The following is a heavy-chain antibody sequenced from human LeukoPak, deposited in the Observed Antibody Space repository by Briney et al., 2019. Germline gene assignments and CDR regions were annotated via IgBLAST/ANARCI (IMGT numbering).Heavy chain of an antibody. CDR2: INHSGST. CDR3: ARDNLEVSFDY. CDR1: GGSFSGYY. J-gene: IGHJ4*02. Sequence: PSETLSLTCAVYGGSFSGYYWSWIRQPPGKWLEWIGEINHSGSTNYNPSLKSRVTISVDTSKNQFSLKLSSVTAADTAVYYCARDNLEVSFDYWGQGTLVTVSS. V-gene: IGHV4-34*01. D-gene: IGHD1-1*01.